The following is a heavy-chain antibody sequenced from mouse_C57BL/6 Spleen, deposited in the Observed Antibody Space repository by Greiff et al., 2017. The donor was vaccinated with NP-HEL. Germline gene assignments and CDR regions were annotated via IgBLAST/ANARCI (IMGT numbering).Heavy chain of an antibody. CDR1: GYTFTSYW. Sequence: QVQLQQSGAELVMPGASVKLSCKASGYTFTSYWMHWVKQRPGQGLEWIGEIDPSDSYTNYNQKFKGKSTLTVDKSSSTAYMQLSSLTSEDSAVYYCARRVYDVYYYFDYWGQGTTLTVSS. D-gene: IGHD2-3*01. CDR3: ARRVYDVYYYFDY. CDR2: IDPSDSYT. V-gene: IGHV1-69*01. J-gene: IGHJ2*01.